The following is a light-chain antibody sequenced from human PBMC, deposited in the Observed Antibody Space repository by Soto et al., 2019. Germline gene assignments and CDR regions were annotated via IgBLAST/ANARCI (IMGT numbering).Light chain of an antibody. CDR3: QLYRSSHK. Sequence: EIVLTQSPGTLSLSPGERATLSCKTSQSGGSNFLAWYQHTPGQAPRILIYASSNRASGLPDRFSGSASGTDIPLTINLLEPEVLAVYYRQLYRSSHKFGQGTRLEI. J-gene: IGKJ5*01. V-gene: IGKV3-20*01. CDR2: ASS. CDR1: QSGGSNF.